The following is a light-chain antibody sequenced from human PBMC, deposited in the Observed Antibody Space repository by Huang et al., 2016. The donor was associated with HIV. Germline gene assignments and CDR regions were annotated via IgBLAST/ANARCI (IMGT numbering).Light chain of an antibody. V-gene: IGKV3-15*01. Sequence: EIVMTQSPATLSVSPGERATLSCRVSQSVSSNLAWYQQKPGQAPSLLIYGASTRATGIPARFRGSGSGTEFTLTISRLQSEDFAVYYCQQYNNWPLYTFGQGTKLEIK. J-gene: IGKJ2*01. CDR2: GAS. CDR3: QQYNNWPLYT. CDR1: QSVSSN.